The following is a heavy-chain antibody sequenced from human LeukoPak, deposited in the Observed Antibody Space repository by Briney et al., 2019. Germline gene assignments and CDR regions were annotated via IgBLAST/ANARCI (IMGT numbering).Heavy chain of an antibody. CDR3: ARESAGGSYLGY. D-gene: IGHD1-26*01. V-gene: IGHV3-21*01. CDR1: GFTFSSYS. CDR2: ISSSSSYI. Sequence: KSGGSLRLSCAASGFTFSSYSMNWVRQAPGKGLEWVSTISSSSSYIYYADSVKGRFTISRDNAKNSLYLQMNSLRAEDTAVYYCARESAGGSYLGYWGQGTRVTVSS. J-gene: IGHJ4*02.